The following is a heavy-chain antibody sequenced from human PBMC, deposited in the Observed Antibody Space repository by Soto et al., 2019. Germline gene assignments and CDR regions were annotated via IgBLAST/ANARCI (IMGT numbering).Heavy chain of an antibody. CDR3: AKHAAAAAPDY. CDR1: GLTFSRHA. D-gene: IGHD6-13*01. J-gene: IGHJ4*02. CDR2: ISESSSNT. Sequence: PGGSLRLSCAASGLTFSRHAMAWVRQAPGKGLEWLSSISESSSNTYYADSVKGRFTISKDNSKNMLYLQMNSLRDEDTAVYYCAKHAAAAAPDYWGQGTLVTVSS. V-gene: IGHV3-23*01.